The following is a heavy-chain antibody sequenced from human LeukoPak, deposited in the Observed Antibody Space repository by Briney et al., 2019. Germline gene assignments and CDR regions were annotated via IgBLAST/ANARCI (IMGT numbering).Heavy chain of an antibody. J-gene: IGHJ4*02. Sequence: SETLSLTCTVSGGSISSGPYYWGWIRQPPGKGLEWIASLSDGGNTHYNPPLKSRVTISVDTSKNQFSLKLSSVTAADTAVYYCARAEGPNYYDSSGYYDYWGQGTLVTVSS. CDR3: ARAEGPNYYDSSGYYDY. CDR1: GGSISSGPYY. D-gene: IGHD3-22*01. CDR2: LSDGGNT. V-gene: IGHV4-39*07.